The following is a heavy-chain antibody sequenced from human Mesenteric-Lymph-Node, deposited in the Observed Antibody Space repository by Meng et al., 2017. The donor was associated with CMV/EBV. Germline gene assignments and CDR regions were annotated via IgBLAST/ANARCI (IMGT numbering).Heavy chain of an antibody. V-gene: IGHV4-34*01. CDR3: ARGSSYDILTGYFDY. Sequence: QWQLHQWGAGLLMTSETLSVTCAVYGGSFSGYYWNWIRQSPEKGLEWIGEINHSGSTTYNPSFTSRIIISVDTSTNQISLNMSSVTAADTAVYYCARGSSYDILTGYFDYWGQGALVTVSS. CDR1: GGSFSGYY. CDR2: INHSGST. J-gene: IGHJ4*02. D-gene: IGHD3-9*01.